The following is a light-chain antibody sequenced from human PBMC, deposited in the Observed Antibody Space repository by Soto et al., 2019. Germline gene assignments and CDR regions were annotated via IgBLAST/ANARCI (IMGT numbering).Light chain of an antibody. J-gene: IGKJ1*01. CDR3: QQYNNWPWT. CDR1: QSISDT. CDR2: GAS. Sequence: EIVMTQSPATLSVSPGGRATLSCRASQSISDTLAWYQQKPGQAPRLLLHGASTRATGFTARFSGSGSGTDFTLTISSLQSEDVAVYYCQQYNNWPWTFGQGTKVDIK. V-gene: IGKV3-15*01.